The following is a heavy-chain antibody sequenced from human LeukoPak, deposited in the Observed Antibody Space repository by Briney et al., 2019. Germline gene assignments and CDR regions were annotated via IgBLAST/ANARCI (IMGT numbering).Heavy chain of an antibody. CDR2: IFHSGST. J-gene: IGHJ4*02. V-gene: IGHV4-38-2*02. CDR1: GYSISSGCY. Sequence: SETLSLTCTVSGYSISSGCYWGWIRQSPGKGLEWIGSIFHSGSTYYNPSLKSQVTISVDTSKNQFSLKLRSVTAADTAIYYCARGQACSNGVCSFFDYWGQGTLVTVSS. CDR3: ARGQACSNGVCSFFDY. D-gene: IGHD2-8*01.